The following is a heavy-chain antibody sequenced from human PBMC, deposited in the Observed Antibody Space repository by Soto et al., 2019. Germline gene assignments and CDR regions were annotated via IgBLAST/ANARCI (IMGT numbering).Heavy chain of an antibody. J-gene: IGHJ4*02. CDR3: ARERVTADY. CDR2: SSGSGGST. V-gene: IGHV3-23*01. CDR1: GFTFSIYA. D-gene: IGHD2-21*02. Sequence: PGGSLRLSCVASGFTFSIYAMNWVRQAPGKGLEWVAVSSGSGGSTYYADSVKGRFTVSRDISKNTLFLQMNSLRAEDTAVYYCARERVTADYWGQGTLVTVSS.